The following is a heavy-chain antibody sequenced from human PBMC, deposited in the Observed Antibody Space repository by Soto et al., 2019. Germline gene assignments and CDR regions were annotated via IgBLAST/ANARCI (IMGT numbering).Heavy chain of an antibody. V-gene: IGHV1-69*02. D-gene: IGHD3-10*01. CDR1: GDTFSSYT. CDR3: PRSYGSGSRAFDY. J-gene: IGHJ4*02. Sequence: QVHLVQSGVEVKKPGSSVRVSCKASGDTFSSYTINWVRQAPGLGLEWMGRVIPMLSMSNDALKFQGRVKMTADKSTNPDNTDLSSLRSEDTATYSCPRSYGSGSRAFDYWGKGALVTVSS. CDR2: VIPMLSMS.